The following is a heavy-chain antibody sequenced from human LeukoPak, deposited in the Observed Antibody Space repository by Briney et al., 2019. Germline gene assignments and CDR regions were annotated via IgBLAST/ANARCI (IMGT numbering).Heavy chain of an antibody. D-gene: IGHD3-3*01. J-gene: IGHJ5*02. V-gene: IGHV3-9*01. CDR3: AKDISPAFTIFGVVTGGLDP. CDR1: GFTFDDYA. CDR2: ISWNSGSI. Sequence: GGSLRLSCAASGFTFDDYAMHWVRQAPGKGLERVSGISWNSGSIGYADSVKGRFTISRDNAKNSLYLQMNSLRAEDTALYYCAKDISPAFTIFGVVTGGLDPRGQGTLVTVSS.